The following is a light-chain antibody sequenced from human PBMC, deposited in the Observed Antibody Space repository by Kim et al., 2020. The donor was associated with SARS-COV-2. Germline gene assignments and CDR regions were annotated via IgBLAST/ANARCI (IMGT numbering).Light chain of an antibody. CDR2: RNN. CDR3: AAWDDSLSVV. V-gene: IGLV1-47*01. J-gene: IGLJ2*01. Sequence: PAQRVTISCSGSSSNIGSNYVYWYQQLPGTAPKLLIYRNNQRPSGVPDRFSGSKSGTSASLAISGLRSEDEADYYCAAWDDSLSVVFGGGTQLTVL. CDR1: SSNIGSNY.